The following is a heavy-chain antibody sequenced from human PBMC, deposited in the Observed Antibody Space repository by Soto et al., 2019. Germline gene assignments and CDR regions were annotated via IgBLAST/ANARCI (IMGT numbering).Heavy chain of an antibody. CDR1: GGSISSSSYY. CDR3: ASLKYDFWSGYYVYYYYYMDV. CDR2: IYYSGST. Sequence: QLQLQESGPGLVKPSETLSLTCTVSGGSISSSSYYWGWIRQPPGKGLEWIGRIYYSGSTYYNPSLKSRVTVSVDTSKNQSSLKLSSVTAADTAVYYCASLKYDFWSGYYVYYYYYMDVWGKGTTVTVSS. V-gene: IGHV4-39*01. J-gene: IGHJ6*03. D-gene: IGHD3-3*01.